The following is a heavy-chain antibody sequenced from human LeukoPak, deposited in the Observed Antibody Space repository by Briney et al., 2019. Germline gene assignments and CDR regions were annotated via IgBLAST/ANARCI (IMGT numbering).Heavy chain of an antibody. V-gene: IGHV1-2*02. D-gene: IGHD2/OR15-2a*01. J-gene: IGHJ3*01. CDR2: INPDSGGT. CDR1: GYTFTGYY. CDR3: ARTFYDTLDSDAFDF. Sequence: GASVKVSCKASGYTFTGYYMHWVRQAPGQGLEWMGWINPDSGGTNNAQKFQGRVTMTRDTSISTAYMELSRLRSGDTAGYYCARTFYDTLDSDAFDFWGQGTMVIVSS.